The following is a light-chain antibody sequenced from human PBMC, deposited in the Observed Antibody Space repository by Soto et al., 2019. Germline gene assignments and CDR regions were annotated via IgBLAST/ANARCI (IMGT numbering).Light chain of an antibody. CDR3: SSYAVSISVL. CDR2: EVT. CDR1: SSDVGAYNY. V-gene: IGLV2-8*01. Sequence: QSALTQPPSASGSPGQSVTISCTGTSSDVGAYNYVSWYQQHPGKAPKLMIYEVTKRPSGVPDRFSGSKSGNTASLTVSGLQAEDEADYYCSSYAVSISVLFGGGTKLTVL. J-gene: IGLJ3*02.